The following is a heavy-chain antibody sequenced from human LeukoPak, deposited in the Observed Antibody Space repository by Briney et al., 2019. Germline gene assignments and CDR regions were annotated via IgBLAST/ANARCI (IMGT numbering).Heavy chain of an antibody. CDR2: ISSSGST. Sequence: SETLSLTCTVSGDSISSGDYYWSWIRQPAGKGLEWIGRISSSGSTNYNPSLKSRVTMSVDTSKNQFSLKLSSVTAADTAVYYCARYSSSWYPGWFDPWGQGTLVTVSS. CDR1: GDSISSGDYY. CDR3: ARYSSSWYPGWFDP. J-gene: IGHJ5*02. D-gene: IGHD6-13*01. V-gene: IGHV4-61*02.